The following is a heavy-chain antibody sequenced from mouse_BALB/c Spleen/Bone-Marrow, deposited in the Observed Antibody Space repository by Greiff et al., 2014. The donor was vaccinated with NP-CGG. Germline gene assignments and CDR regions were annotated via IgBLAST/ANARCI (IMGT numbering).Heavy chain of an antibody. J-gene: IGHJ3*01. CDR3: ARGGSLPGGFAY. CDR1: GFTFNNFG. Sequence: VQLKEYGGGLVQPGGSRKLSCAASGFTFNNFGMHWVRQAPEKGLEWVAYISSGSNTIYYADTVKGRFTISRDNPKNTLFLQMTSLRSEDTAKYYCARGGSLPGGFAYWGQGTLVTVSA. D-gene: IGHD6-2*01. V-gene: IGHV5-17*02. CDR2: ISSGSNTI.